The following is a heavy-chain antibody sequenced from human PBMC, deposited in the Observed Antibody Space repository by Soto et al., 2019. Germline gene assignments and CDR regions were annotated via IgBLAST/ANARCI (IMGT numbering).Heavy chain of an antibody. V-gene: IGHV4-34*01. CDR2: INNSGLT. J-gene: IGHJ3*01. Sequence: SETLSLTSAVYGWSFRCYQLNLLRPPPGKGLEWIGEINNSGLTNYNSSLKSRLTISVDTSRNQFSLNLNSVTAADTAVYYCARGGVSSSPDAFEVWGQGTVVTVSS. D-gene: IGHD6-13*01. CDR1: GWSFRCYQ. CDR3: ARGGVSSSPDAFEV.